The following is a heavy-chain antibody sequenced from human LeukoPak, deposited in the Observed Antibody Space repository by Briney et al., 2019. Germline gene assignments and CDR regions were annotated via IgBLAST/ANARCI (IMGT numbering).Heavy chain of an antibody. D-gene: IGHD5-24*01. CDR1: GGTFSSYA. CDR2: IIPIFGTA. V-gene: IGHV1-69*13. J-gene: IGHJ4*02. Sequence: ASVKVSCKASGGTFSSYAISWVRQAPGQGLEWMGGIIPIFGTANYAQKFQGRVTITADESTSTAYMELSSLRSEDTAVYYCARCRVEMATITAVDYWGQGTLVTVPS. CDR3: ARCRVEMATITAVDY.